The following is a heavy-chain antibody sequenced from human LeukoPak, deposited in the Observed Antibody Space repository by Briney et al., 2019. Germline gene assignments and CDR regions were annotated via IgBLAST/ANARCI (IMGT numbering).Heavy chain of an antibody. D-gene: IGHD5-24*01. J-gene: IGHJ4*02. CDR2: IYSGGST. Sequence: QPGGSLRLSCAASGFTVSSNYMSWVRQAPGKGLEWVSVIYSGGSTYYADSVKGRFTISRDNSKNTLYLQMNSLRAEDTAVYYCARARRVGYSNWDYWGQGTLVTVSS. CDR3: ARARRVGYSNWDY. CDR1: GFTVSSNY. V-gene: IGHV3-66*02.